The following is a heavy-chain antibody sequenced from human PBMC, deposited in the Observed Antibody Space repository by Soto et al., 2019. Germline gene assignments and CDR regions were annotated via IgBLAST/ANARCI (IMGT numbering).Heavy chain of an antibody. CDR3: AGAVAGTEGYYYGMDV. CDR2: IYPGDSDT. Sequence: LGESLKISCKGSGYSFTSYWIGWVRQMPGKGLEWMGIIYPGDSDTRYSPSFQGQVTISADKSISTAYLQWSSLKASDTAMYYCAGAVAGTEGYYYGMDVWGQGTTVTVSS. V-gene: IGHV5-51*01. CDR1: GYSFTSYW. J-gene: IGHJ6*02. D-gene: IGHD6-19*01.